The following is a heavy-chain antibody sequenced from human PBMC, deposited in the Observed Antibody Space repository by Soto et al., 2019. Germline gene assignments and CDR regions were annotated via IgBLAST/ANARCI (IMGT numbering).Heavy chain of an antibody. CDR3: AKVEYCSSTSCYSPALGFHEYFQH. CDR2: ISSSSSYI. V-gene: IGHV3-21*04. CDR1: GFTFSSYS. J-gene: IGHJ1*01. Sequence: GGSLRLSCAASGFTFSSYSMNWVRQAPGKGLEWVSSISSSSSYIYYADSVKGRFTISRDNAKNSLYLQMNSLRAEDTAVYYCAKVEYCSSTSCYSPALGFHEYFQHWGQGTLVTVPQ. D-gene: IGHD2-2*02.